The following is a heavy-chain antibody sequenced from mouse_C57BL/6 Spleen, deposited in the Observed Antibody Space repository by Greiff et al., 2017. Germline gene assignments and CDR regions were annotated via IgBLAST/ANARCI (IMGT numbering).Heavy chain of an antibody. CDR1: GFTFSSYG. Sequence: EVQLVESGGDLVKPGGSLKLSCAASGFTFSSYGMSWVRQTPDKRLEWVATISSGGSYTYYPDSVKGRFTISRDNAKNTLYLQMSSLKSEDTAMYYCARHLSFDYWGQGTTLTVSS. V-gene: IGHV5-6*01. J-gene: IGHJ2*01. CDR3: ARHLSFDY. D-gene: IGHD2-3*01. CDR2: ISSGGSYT.